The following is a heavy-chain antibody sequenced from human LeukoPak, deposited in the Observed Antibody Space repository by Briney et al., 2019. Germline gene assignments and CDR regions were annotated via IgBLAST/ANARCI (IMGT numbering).Heavy chain of an antibody. CDR3: ARDPAMIVVVLLVSRPYYGMDV. Sequence: GASVKVSCTASGGTFSSYAISWVRPAPGQGLEWMGGIIPIFGTANYAQKFQGRVTITADESTSTAYMELSSLRSEDTAVYYCARDPAMIVVVLLVSRPYYGMDVWGQGTTVTVSS. V-gene: IGHV1-69*13. CDR1: GGTFSSYA. CDR2: IIPIFGTA. J-gene: IGHJ6*02. D-gene: IGHD3-22*01.